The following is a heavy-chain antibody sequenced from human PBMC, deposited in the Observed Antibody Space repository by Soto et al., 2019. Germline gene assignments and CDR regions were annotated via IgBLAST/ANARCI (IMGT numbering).Heavy chain of an antibody. CDR1: GGSIRNFH. CDR2: IYYSGN. Sequence: PSETLSLTCSVSGGSIRNFHLSWIRQPPGKGLEWIGYIYYSGNYYNPSLTSRVSMSLDKSKNQFSLHLKSVTAADTALYFCALGGYNYGRPFDFWGQGTRVTV. V-gene: IGHV4-59*01. J-gene: IGHJ4*02. CDR3: ALGGYNYGRPFDF. D-gene: IGHD5-18*01.